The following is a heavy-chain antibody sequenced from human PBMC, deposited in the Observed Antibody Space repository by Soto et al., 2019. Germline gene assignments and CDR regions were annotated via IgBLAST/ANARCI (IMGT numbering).Heavy chain of an antibody. J-gene: IGHJ6*02. CDR2: IDWDDDK. CDR3: TRTSALPLGYPHGMDV. Sequence: SGPTLVNPTPTLTLTCTFSDFSLNSNGMCVNWIRQPPGKALEWLALIDWDDDKSYSTSLKTRLTISRDTSKNQVVLPVTNMDPVDTATYYCTRTSALPLGYPHGMDVWGQGTTVTVSS. D-gene: IGHD7-27*01. V-gene: IGHV2-70*13. CDR1: DFSLNSNGMC.